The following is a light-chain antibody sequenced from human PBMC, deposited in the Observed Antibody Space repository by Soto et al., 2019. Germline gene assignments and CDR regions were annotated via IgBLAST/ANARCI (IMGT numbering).Light chain of an antibody. Sequence: QSVLTQPPSVSGAPGQRVTISCTGNSSNIGAGYDVHWYQQLPGKAPKLLIFGNSHRPSGVPDRFFGPKSGTSASLAITGLQAEDEADYYCQSYDRSLSGSVFGGGTKLTVL. CDR2: GNS. V-gene: IGLV1-40*01. CDR3: QSYDRSLSGSV. J-gene: IGLJ3*02. CDR1: SSNIGAGYD.